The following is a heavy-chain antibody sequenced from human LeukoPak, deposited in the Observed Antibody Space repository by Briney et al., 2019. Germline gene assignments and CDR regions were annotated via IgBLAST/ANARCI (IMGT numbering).Heavy chain of an antibody. J-gene: IGHJ4*02. D-gene: IGHD3-10*01. CDR3: ANDYRSGSFHDF. Sequence: GGSLRLSCAASGFAFSSYAMSWVRQPPGKGLEWVSVISRRDDYTYYADSVKGRFTISRDNSRNTLYLQMNTLRAEDTAVYYCANDYRSGSFHDFWGQGTLVTVSS. CDR1: GFAFSSYA. V-gene: IGHV3-23*01. CDR2: ISRRDDYT.